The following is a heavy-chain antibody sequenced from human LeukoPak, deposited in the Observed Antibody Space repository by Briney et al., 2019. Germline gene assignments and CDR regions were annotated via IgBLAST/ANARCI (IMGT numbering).Heavy chain of an antibody. Sequence: PGRSLRLSCAASGFTFDDYAMHWVRQAPGKGLEWVSGISWNGGSIGYADSVKGRFTISRDNAKNSLYPQMNSLRTEDTASYYGAKELYSGSYSFDYWGQGTLVTVSS. J-gene: IGHJ4*02. CDR2: ISWNGGSI. CDR3: AKELYSGSYSFDY. CDR1: GFTFDDYA. V-gene: IGHV3-9*01. D-gene: IGHD1-26*01.